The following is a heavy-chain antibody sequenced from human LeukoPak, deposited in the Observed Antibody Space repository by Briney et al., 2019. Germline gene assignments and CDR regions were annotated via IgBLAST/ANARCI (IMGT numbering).Heavy chain of an antibody. CDR2: ISAYDGNT. CDR3: ATEGKMIRGVYTDY. D-gene: IGHD3-10*01. Sequence: ASVKVSCKASGYTFTSYGISWVRQAPGQGLEWMGWISAYDGNTHYAQKLQGRVTMTTDTSTSTAYMELSSLRSEDTAVYFCATEGKMIRGVYTDYWGQGTLVTVSS. V-gene: IGHV1-18*01. J-gene: IGHJ4*02. CDR1: GYTFTSYG.